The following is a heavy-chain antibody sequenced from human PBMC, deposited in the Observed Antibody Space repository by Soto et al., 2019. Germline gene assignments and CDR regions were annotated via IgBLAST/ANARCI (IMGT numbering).Heavy chain of an antibody. Sequence: HVQLVQSGSEVKKPGASVKVSCKASGYSFIAYGITWVRQAPGQRLEWMGWVSGDNDDANFAQNFQGRVTMTTDTSTSTAYMELRSLTYDDTAVYYCAAVQHWNCAIDYWGQGTQVTVSS. D-gene: IGHD1-7*01. CDR3: AAVQHWNCAIDY. CDR1: GYSFIAYG. V-gene: IGHV1-18*01. CDR2: VSGDNDDA. J-gene: IGHJ4*02.